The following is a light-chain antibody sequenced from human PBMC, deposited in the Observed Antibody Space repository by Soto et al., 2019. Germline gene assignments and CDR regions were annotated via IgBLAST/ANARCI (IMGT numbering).Light chain of an antibody. CDR3: SSYTSSSTL. J-gene: IGLJ1*01. CDR1: SSDVGSYNY. CDR2: EVS. V-gene: IGLV2-14*01. Sequence: ALTHPASVSWSPGQSITISCTGTSSDVGSYNYVSWYQQHPGKAPKLMIYEVSDRPSGISSRFSGSKSGSTASLTISGLQTEDEADYYCSSYTSSSTLFGTGTKVTVL.